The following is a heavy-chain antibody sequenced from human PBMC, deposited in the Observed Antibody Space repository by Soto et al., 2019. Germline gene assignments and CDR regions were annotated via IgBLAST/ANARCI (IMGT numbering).Heavy chain of an antibody. D-gene: IGHD5-18*01. CDR2: INTDGSVA. CDR3: ARDGYPEVGGAFDI. V-gene: IGHV3-74*03. Sequence: PGESLKISCAASGLTFRSDWMHWVRQAPGKGLVWVSRINTDGSVAMYVDSVKGRFTISRDNSKNTLDLQMNSLRTDDTAVYYCARDGYPEVGGAFDIWRQGTMVTVS. J-gene: IGHJ3*02. CDR1: GLTFRSDW.